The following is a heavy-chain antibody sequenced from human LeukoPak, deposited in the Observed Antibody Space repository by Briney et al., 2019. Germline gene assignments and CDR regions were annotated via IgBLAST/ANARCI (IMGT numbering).Heavy chain of an antibody. Sequence: GGSLRLSCAASGFTFSSHSMNWVRQAPGKGLEWVSYISSSSSTIYYADSVKGRFTISRDNAKNSLYLQMNSLRAEDTAVYYCARGAYYYEDWGQGTLVTVFS. CDR3: ARGAYYYED. V-gene: IGHV3-48*01. D-gene: IGHD3-22*01. CDR2: ISSSSSTI. CDR1: GFTFSSHS. J-gene: IGHJ4*02.